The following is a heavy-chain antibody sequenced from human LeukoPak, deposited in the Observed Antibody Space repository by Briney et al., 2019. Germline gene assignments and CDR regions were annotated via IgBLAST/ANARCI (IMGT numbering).Heavy chain of an antibody. V-gene: IGHV3-21*01. CDR2: ISSSSSYI. Sequence: GGSLRLSCAASGFTFSTDAMNWVRQAPGKGLEWVPSISSSSSYIYYADSVKGRFTISRDNAKNSLYLQMNSLRAEDTAVYYCATTVTTEPNDYWGQGTLVTVSS. D-gene: IGHD4-17*01. CDR3: ATTVTTEPNDY. J-gene: IGHJ4*02. CDR1: GFTFSTDA.